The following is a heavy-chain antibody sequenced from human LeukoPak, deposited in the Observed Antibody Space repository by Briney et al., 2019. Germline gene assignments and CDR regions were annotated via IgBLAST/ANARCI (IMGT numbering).Heavy chain of an antibody. D-gene: IGHD3-22*01. J-gene: IGHJ4*02. Sequence: SETLSLTCTVSGYSISSGYYCGWIRQAPGKGLEWIGSIYHSGSTYYNPSLKSRVTISVDTSKNQFSLKLSSVTAADTAVYYCAREDDSSGYSYYFDYWGQGTLVTVSS. CDR3: AREDDSSGYSYYFDY. CDR2: IYHSGST. CDR1: GYSISSGYY. V-gene: IGHV4-38-2*02.